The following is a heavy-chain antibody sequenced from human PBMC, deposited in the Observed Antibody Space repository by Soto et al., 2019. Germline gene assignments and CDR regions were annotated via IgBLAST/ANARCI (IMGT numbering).Heavy chain of an antibody. V-gene: IGHV4-30-4*01. J-gene: IGHJ5*01. CDR1: GDSISTVDYF. CDR2: IYKSTTT. CDR3: ARGRYCLTGRCFPNWFDS. D-gene: IGHD2-15*01. Sequence: SETLSLTCSVSGDSISTVDYFWAWIRQPPGQALEYIGYIYKSTTTYYNPSFEGRVAVSLDTSKSQFSLTVTSVTAADTAVYFCARGRYCLTGRCFPNWFDSWGQGTLVTVSS.